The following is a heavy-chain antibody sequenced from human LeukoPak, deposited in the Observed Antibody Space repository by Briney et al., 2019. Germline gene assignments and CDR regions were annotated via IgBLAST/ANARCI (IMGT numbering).Heavy chain of an antibody. D-gene: IGHD3-3*01. CDR1: GYTFTGYY. J-gene: IGHJ4*02. Sequence: ASVKVSCKASGYTFTGYYMHWVRQAPGQGLEWMGMINPSGGNTNYAQKFQGRVTMTTDTSTSTVYMELSSLRSEDTAVYYCARDGFLEWLLFGVGYFDYWGQGTLVTVSS. V-gene: IGHV1-46*01. CDR2: INPSGGNT. CDR3: ARDGFLEWLLFGVGYFDY.